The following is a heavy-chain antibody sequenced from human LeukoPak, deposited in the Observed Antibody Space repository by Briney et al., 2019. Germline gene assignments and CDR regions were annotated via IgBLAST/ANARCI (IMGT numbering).Heavy chain of an antibody. Sequence: SQTLSLTCAISGDSVSSNSAAWNWIRQSPSRDLEWLGRTYYRSKWYNDYAVSVKGRITVNPDTSKNQFSLQLNSVTPEDTAVYYCARVPYYGSSGFDFDYWGQGSLVTVSS. D-gene: IGHD3-22*01. CDR2: TYYRSKWYN. J-gene: IGHJ4*02. CDR1: GDSVSSNSAA. V-gene: IGHV6-1*01. CDR3: ARVPYYGSSGFDFDY.